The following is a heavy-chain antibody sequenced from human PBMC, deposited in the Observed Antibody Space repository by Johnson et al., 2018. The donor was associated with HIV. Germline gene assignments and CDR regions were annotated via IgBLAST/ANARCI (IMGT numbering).Heavy chain of an antibody. CDR2: IYSGGGT. CDR1: GFTVSSNY. Sequence: VQLVESGGGLVQPGGSLRLSCAASGFTVSSNYMSWVRQATGKGLEWVSVIYSGGGTYYADSVKGRFTISRDNSKNTLSLHMNSLRAEDTAVFYCARTPRPYYYDSSDGAFDIWGQGTMVTVSS. CDR3: ARTPRPYYYDSSDGAFDI. J-gene: IGHJ3*02. D-gene: IGHD3-22*01. V-gene: IGHV3-66*02.